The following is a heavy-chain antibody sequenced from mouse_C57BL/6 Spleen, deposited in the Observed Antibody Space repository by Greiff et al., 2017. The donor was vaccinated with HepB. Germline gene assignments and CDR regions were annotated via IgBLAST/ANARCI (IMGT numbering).Heavy chain of an antibody. CDR1: GFSLTSYG. V-gene: IGHV2-5*01. CDR3: AKEDYGSSFYAMDY. CDR2: IWRGGST. Sequence: QVQLQQSGPGLVQPSQRLSITCTVSGFSLTSYGVHWVRQSPGKGLEWLGVIWRGGSTDYNAAFMSRLSITKDNSKSQVFFKMNSLQADDTAIYYCAKEDYGSSFYAMDYWGQGTSVTVSS. J-gene: IGHJ4*01. D-gene: IGHD1-1*01.